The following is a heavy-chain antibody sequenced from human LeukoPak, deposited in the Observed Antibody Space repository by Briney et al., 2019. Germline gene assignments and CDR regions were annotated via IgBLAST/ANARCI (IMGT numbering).Heavy chain of an antibody. CDR3: ARVGGLDLTNWFDP. J-gene: IGHJ5*02. D-gene: IGHD3/OR15-3a*01. CDR1: GGTFS. Sequence: ASVKVSCKASGGTFSWVRQAPGQGLEWMGGIVPIFGSANYAQKFQGRVTITADESTSTAYMELSSLRSEDTAVYYCARVGGLDLTNWFDPWGQGTLVTVSS. CDR2: IVPIFGSA. V-gene: IGHV1-69*13.